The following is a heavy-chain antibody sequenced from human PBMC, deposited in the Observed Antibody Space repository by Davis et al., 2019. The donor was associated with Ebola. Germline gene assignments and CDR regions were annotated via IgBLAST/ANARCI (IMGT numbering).Heavy chain of an antibody. Sequence: GGSLRLSCAASGFIFSSYVMTWVRQAPGKGLEWVPTFGTSGDTFYADSVKGRFTISRDNSKNTLYLQMNGLRVDDTAIYYCAKDTSNIWFDIWGQGTMVTVSS. J-gene: IGHJ3*02. D-gene: IGHD1-26*01. CDR3: AKDTSNIWFDI. CDR1: GFIFSSYV. V-gene: IGHV3-23*01. CDR2: FGTSGDT.